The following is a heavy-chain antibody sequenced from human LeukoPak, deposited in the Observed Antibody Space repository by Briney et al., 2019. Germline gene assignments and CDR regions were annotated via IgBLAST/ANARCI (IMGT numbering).Heavy chain of an antibody. J-gene: IGHJ4*02. V-gene: IGHV1-58*02. Sequence: ASVKVSCKASGFTFTSSAMQWVRQARGQRLEWIGWIVVGSGNTNYAQKFQERVTITRDMSTSTAYMELSSLRSEDTAVYYCAASPQGRDGANPGVYYFDYWGQGTLVTVSS. CDR1: GFTFTSSA. CDR3: AASPQGRDGANPGVYYFDY. CDR2: IVVGSGNT. D-gene: IGHD1-26*01.